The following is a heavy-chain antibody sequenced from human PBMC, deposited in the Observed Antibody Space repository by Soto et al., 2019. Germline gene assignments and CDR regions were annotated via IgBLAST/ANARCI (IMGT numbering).Heavy chain of an antibody. CDR2: ISSSSSYI. J-gene: IGHJ6*02. CDR3: ARVLRFLEWLGGGVYSGMDV. V-gene: IGHV3-21*01. D-gene: IGHD3-3*01. CDR1: GFTFSSYS. Sequence: PGGSLRLSCAASGFTFSSYSMNWVRQAPGKGLEWVSSISSSSSYIYYADSVKGRFTISRDNAKNSLYLQMNSLRAEDTAVYYCARVLRFLEWLGGGVYSGMDVWGQGTTVTVSS.